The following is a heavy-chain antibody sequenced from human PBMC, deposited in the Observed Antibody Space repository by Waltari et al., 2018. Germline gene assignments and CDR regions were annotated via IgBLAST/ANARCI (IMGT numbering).Heavy chain of an antibody. J-gene: IGHJ4*02. CDR3: ARHEGFYYFDY. V-gene: IGHV4-38-2*01. CDR1: GYSIRSGYY. Sequence: QVPLQELGTGLVKHWETLSLYCAGSGYSIRSGYYWGWIRRPPGKGLEWIGSIHHSGGTYYNPSLKSRVTISVDTSKNQFSLKLSSVTAADTAVYYCARHEGFYYFDYWGQGTLVTVSS. CDR2: IHHSGGT.